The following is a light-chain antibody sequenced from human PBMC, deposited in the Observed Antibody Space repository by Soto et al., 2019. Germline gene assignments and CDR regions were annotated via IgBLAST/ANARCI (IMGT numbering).Light chain of an antibody. CDR2: DAS. CDR1: QSVSSS. Sequence: DIVLTQSPDTLSLSPGERATLSCRASQSVSSSLAWYQQKPGQAPRLLIYDASNRATGIPARFSGSGSGTDFTLTISSLEPEDFAVYYCQQRSNWPPEVTFGPGPKVDIK. CDR3: QQRSNWPPEVT. J-gene: IGKJ3*01. V-gene: IGKV3-11*01.